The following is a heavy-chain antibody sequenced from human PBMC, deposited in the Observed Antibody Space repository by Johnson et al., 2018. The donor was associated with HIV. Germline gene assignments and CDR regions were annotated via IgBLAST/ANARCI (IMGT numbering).Heavy chain of an antibody. CDR2: INWNGGST. Sequence: VQLVESGGGVVQPGRSLRLSCAASGFTFDDYGMSWVRQAPWKGLEWVSGINWNGGSTGYADYVKGRFTISRDNAKNSLHLQMNSLRAEDTAWYYCARVIGYDSSGKAFDIWGRGTMVTVSS. J-gene: IGHJ3*02. CDR3: ARVIGYDSSGKAFDI. CDR1: GFTFDDYG. D-gene: IGHD3-22*01. V-gene: IGHV3-20*04.